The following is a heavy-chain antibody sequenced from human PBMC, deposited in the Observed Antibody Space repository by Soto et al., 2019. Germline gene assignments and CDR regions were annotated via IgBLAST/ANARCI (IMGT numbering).Heavy chain of an antibody. V-gene: IGHV4-39*01. J-gene: IGHJ5*02. CDR1: GGSISSFTYY. CDR2: VYYNENT. D-gene: IGHD3-10*01. Sequence: SETLSLTCSVSGGSISSFTYYWGWIRQPPGKGLEWIGTVYYNENTYYNPSLKSRVTITVDTAKNQFSLNLRSVTAADTAMYFCARRERYYGSPGWFDRWGAGTLVTV. CDR3: ARRERYYGSPGWFDR.